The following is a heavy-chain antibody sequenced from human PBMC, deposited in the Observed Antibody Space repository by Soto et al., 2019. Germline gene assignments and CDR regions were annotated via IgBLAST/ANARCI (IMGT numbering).Heavy chain of an antibody. CDR3: ARDNYYYDSSGYHY. J-gene: IGHJ4*02. CDR2: ISSSSSTI. V-gene: IGHV3-48*01. D-gene: IGHD3-22*01. Sequence: EVQLVESGGGLVQPGGSLRLSCAASGFTFSSYSMNWVRQAPGKGLEWVSYISSSSSTIYYADSVKGRFTISRDNAKNSLYLQMNSLRAEDTAVYYCARDNYYYDSSGYHYWGQGTLVTVSS. CDR1: GFTFSSYS.